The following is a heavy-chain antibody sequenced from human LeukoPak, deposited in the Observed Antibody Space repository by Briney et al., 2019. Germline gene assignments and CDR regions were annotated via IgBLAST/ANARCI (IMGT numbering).Heavy chain of an antibody. CDR3: AREHYFYYMDG. CDR2: VNQGGTQK. CDR1: GFNFSSQW. J-gene: IGHJ6*03. Sequence: GGSLRLSCAASGFNFSSQWMSWVRQAPGKGLEWVANVNQGGTQKYYVDSVKGRFTISRDNAENSLYLQMNSLRAEDTAVYYCAREHYFYYMDGWGKGTTVTVSS. V-gene: IGHV3-7*01.